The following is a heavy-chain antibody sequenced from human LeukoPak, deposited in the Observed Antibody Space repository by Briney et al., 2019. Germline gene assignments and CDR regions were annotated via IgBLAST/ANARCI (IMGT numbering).Heavy chain of an antibody. Sequence: GGSLRLSCAASGFTFSSYAMSWVRQAPEKGLEWVSAISGSGGSTYYAGSVKGRFTISRDNSKNTLYLQMNSLRAEDTAVYYCAKCISVTPISRSPNCDYWGQGTLVTVSS. V-gene: IGHV3-23*01. CDR2: ISGSGGST. J-gene: IGHJ4*02. CDR3: AKCISVTPISRSPNCDY. D-gene: IGHD4-17*01. CDR1: GFTFSSYA.